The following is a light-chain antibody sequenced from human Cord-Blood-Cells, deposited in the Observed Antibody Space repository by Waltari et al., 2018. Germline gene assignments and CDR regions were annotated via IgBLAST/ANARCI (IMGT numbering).Light chain of an antibody. CDR1: QIISSW. Sequence: IQLTQSPSTLSASVRDRVTITCRASQIISSWLDWYQQKPGKAPTLLFYKSSSLESGVSTRFSGSGSGTEFTLTISSLQPDDFATYYCQQYNSYSTFGQGTKLEIK. J-gene: IGKJ2*01. CDR3: QQYNSYST. CDR2: KSS. V-gene: IGKV1-5*03.